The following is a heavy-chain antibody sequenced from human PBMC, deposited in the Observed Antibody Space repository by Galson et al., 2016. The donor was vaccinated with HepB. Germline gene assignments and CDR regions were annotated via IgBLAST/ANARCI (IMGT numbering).Heavy chain of an antibody. CDR1: GDNFNIFNTYG. D-gene: IGHD1-26*01. J-gene: IGHJ6*02. Sequence: SVKVSCKASGDNFNIFNTYGLSWVRQAPGQGLEWMGGIIPIYGTTNYAQRFQGRVTITADESTSTAFLEVTSLTSDDTAVYYCARPSGSYLLNSYYYSKDGWGQGTTGTVSS. V-gene: IGHV1-69*13. CDR3: ARPSGSYLLNSYYYSKDG. CDR2: IIPIYGTT.